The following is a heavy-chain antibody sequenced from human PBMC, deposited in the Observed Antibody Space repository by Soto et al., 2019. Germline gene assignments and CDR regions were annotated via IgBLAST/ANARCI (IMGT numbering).Heavy chain of an antibody. D-gene: IGHD6-19*01. V-gene: IGHV1-18*01. J-gene: IGHJ4*02. Sequence: QVQLVQSGAEVKKPGASVKVSCKASGYTFTSYGISWVRQAPGQGLEWMGWISAYSGNTNYVQKLQGRVTMTKDTSTSTAYMEMRSLRSDDTAVYYCARDPNRSGWYHGFGYWGQGTLVTVSS. CDR2: ISAYSGNT. CDR3: ARDPNRSGWYHGFGY. CDR1: GYTFTSYG.